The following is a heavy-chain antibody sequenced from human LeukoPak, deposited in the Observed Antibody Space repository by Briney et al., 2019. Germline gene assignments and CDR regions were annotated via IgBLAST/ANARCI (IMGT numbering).Heavy chain of an antibody. V-gene: IGHV5-51*01. D-gene: IGHD5-12*01. Sequence: GESLKISCTVSGYTFSSYWIGWIRHLPGKGLEWVGIIYPSDSDTRYSPSFQGQVSISADKSISTAYLQWSSLKASDAAMYCCASEGSGSSLGDHWGQGTLVTV. CDR3: ASEGSGSSLGDH. CDR2: IYPSDSDT. J-gene: IGHJ4*02. CDR1: GYTFSSYW.